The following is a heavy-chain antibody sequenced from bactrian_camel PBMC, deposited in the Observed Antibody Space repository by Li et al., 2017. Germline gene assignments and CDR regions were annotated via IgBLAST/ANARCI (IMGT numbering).Heavy chain of an antibody. D-gene: IGHD4*01. CDR1: GYAYSDGYC. V-gene: IGHV3S1*01. J-gene: IGHJ6*01. Sequence: HVQLVESGGGLVQPGGSLRLSCVVSGYAYSDGYCLGWFRQAPGKEREGVAQMYSGESSTYYADSVKGRFTISRDNAKNTLYLQMDSLKPEDTAMYYCAAERRMSSDYFLRTGGEDRAWGQGTQVTVS. CDR3: AAERRMSSDYFLRTGGEDRA. CDR2: MYSGESST.